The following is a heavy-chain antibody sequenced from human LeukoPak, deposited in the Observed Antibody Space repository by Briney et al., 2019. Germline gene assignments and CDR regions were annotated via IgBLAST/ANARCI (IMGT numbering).Heavy chain of an antibody. V-gene: IGHV3-23*01. CDR2: ISGSGGST. CDR1: GFTFSSYA. Sequence: GGSLRLYCAASGFTFSSYAMSWVRQATGKGLEWVSAISGSGGSTYYADSVKGRFTISRDNSKNTLYLQMNSLRAEDTAVYYCAKAGYGSSWYVPDYWGQGTLVTVSS. D-gene: IGHD6-13*01. CDR3: AKAGYGSSWYVPDY. J-gene: IGHJ4*02.